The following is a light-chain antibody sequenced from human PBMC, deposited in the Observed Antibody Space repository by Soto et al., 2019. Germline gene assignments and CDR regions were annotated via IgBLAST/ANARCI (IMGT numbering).Light chain of an antibody. J-gene: IGKJ1*01. CDR2: HAS. Sequence: DIQMTQSPSTLSASVGDTVTITCQASQDISHYLNWYQQKPGKAIKLLIYHASNLQSGVPSRFSGSGSGTEFTLTISSMQPDDFATYYCQQYNSYSFGQGTKLDIK. CDR3: QQYNSYS. CDR1: QDISHY. V-gene: IGKV1-5*01.